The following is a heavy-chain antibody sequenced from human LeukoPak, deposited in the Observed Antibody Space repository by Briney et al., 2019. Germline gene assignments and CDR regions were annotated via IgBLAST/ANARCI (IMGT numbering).Heavy chain of an antibody. CDR1: GYTFTGYY. CDR2: INPSGGST. V-gene: IGHV1-46*01. J-gene: IGHJ4*02. Sequence: GSVKVSCKASGYTFTGYYMHWVRQAPGQGLEWMGIINPSGGSTSYAQKFQGRVTMTRDTSTSTVYMELSSLRSEDTAVYYCAVEMATNLDYWGQGTLVTVSS. CDR3: AVEMATNLDY. D-gene: IGHD5-24*01.